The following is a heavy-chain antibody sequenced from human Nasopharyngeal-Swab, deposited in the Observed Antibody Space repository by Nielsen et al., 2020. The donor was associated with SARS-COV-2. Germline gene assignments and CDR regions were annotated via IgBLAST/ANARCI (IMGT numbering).Heavy chain of an antibody. CDR2: IYYSGST. V-gene: IGHV4-39*01. CDR3: ARRGRIAVAGFFDY. D-gene: IGHD6-19*01. J-gene: IGHJ4*02. Sequence: IRQPPGKGLEWIGSIYYSGSTYYNPSLKSRVTISVDTYKNQFSLKLSSVTAADTAVYYCARRGRIAVAGFFDYWGQGTLVTVSS.